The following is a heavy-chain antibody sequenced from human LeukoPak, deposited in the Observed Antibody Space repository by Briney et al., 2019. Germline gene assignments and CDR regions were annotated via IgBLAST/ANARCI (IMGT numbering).Heavy chain of an antibody. D-gene: IGHD3-16*01. Sequence: SETLSLTCIVSGGSISSYHWSWIRQPAGKGLEWIGRIYTSGSTDYNPSLKSRVTMSVDTSKNQFSLKLNSVTAADTAVYYCARVGDYALKDWGQGTLVTVSS. CDR3: ARVGDYALKD. J-gene: IGHJ4*02. V-gene: IGHV4-4*07. CDR2: IYTSGST. CDR1: GGSISSYH.